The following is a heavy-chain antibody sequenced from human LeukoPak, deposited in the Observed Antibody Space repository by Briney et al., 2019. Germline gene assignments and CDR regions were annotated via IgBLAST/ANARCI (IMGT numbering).Heavy chain of an antibody. CDR1: GGSFSGYY. V-gene: IGHV4-34*01. J-gene: IGHJ4*02. CDR3: ARGSGVYAH. CDR2: INHSGST. D-gene: IGHD5/OR15-5a*01. Sequence: SETLSLTCAVYGGSFSGYYWSWIRQPPGKGLEWIGEINHSGSTNYNPSLKSRVTISVDKSKNQFSLKLSSVTAADTAVYYCARGSGVYAHWGQGTLVTVSS.